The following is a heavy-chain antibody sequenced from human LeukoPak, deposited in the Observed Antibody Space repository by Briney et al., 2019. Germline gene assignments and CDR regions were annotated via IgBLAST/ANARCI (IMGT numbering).Heavy chain of an antibody. J-gene: IGHJ4*02. Sequence: GGSLRLSCAASGFAFSNYWMNWVRQAPGKGLEWVANIKQDVSEKWYVDSVKGRFTISRDNAKNSLYLQMNSLRAEDTAVYYCARAWIQLWSGVDYWGQGTLVTVSS. CDR2: IKQDVSEK. D-gene: IGHD5-18*01. V-gene: IGHV3-7*01. CDR1: GFAFSNYW. CDR3: ARAWIQLWSGVDY.